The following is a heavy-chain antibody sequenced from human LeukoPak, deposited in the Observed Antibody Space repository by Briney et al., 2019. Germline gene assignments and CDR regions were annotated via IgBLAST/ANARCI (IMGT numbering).Heavy chain of an antibody. J-gene: IGHJ5*02. CDR1: GYTFNNYA. V-gene: IGHV1-18*01. D-gene: IGHD3-16*02. Sequence: ASVKVSFKSSGYTFNNYAVSCVRQAPGQGLEWMGWISGYNGNTKYAQKFQGRVTMTTDISTSTAYMELRSLTSDDTAVYYCARSFDHVWGTFRSFEALGRGTLVTVSS. CDR3: ARSFDHVWGTFRSFEA. CDR2: ISGYNGNT.